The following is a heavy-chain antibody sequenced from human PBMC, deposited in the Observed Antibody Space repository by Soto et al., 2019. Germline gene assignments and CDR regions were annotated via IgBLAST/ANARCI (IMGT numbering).Heavy chain of an antibody. Sequence: ASVKVSCKTSGYTFTSYSISWVRQATGQGLEWMGWISAYNGNTNYAQKLQGRVTMTTDTSTSTTYMELRSLRSDDTAVYYCARDTPPADYWGQGTLVTVSS. V-gene: IGHV1-18*01. CDR3: ARDTPPADY. CDR2: ISAYNGNT. J-gene: IGHJ4*02. CDR1: GYTFTSYS.